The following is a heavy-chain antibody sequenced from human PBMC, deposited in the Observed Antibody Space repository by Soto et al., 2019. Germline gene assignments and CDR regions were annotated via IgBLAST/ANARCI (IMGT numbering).Heavy chain of an antibody. CDR2: IYYSGST. J-gene: IGHJ6*02. Sequence: PSETLSLTCTVSGGSISSYYWSWIRQPPGKGLEWIGYIYYSGSTNYNPSLKSRVTITVDTSKNQFSLKLSSVTAADTAVYFCARAAFDGDYGYYYYGMDVWGQGTTVTVSS. CDR3: ARAAFDGDYGYYYYGMDV. V-gene: IGHV4-59*01. D-gene: IGHD4-17*01. CDR1: GGSISSYY.